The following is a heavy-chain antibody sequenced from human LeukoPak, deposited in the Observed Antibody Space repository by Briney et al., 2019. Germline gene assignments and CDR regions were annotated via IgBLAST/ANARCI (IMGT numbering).Heavy chain of an antibody. Sequence: ASVKVSCKASGYTFTGYYIHWVRQAPGQGLEWMGWINPNSGGTNYAQKFQGRVTMTRDTSISTAYMELSRLRSDDTAVYYCARSGERGIAGFDYWGQGTLVTVSS. CDR1: GYTFTGYY. CDR3: ARSGERGIAGFDY. D-gene: IGHD6-13*01. V-gene: IGHV1-2*02. CDR2: INPNSGGT. J-gene: IGHJ4*02.